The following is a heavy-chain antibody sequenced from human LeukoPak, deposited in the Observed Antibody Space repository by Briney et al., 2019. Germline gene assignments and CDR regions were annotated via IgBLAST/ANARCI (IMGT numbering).Heavy chain of an antibody. J-gene: IGHJ4*02. V-gene: IGHV3-53*01. CDR1: GFTVSSIY. D-gene: IGHD6-13*01. CDR3: ARGAAGGDFDY. CDR2: IYSGGST. Sequence: GGSLRLSCAASGFTVSSIYMSWVRQAPGKGLEWVSVIYSGGSTYYADSVKGRFTVSRDNAKNSLYLQMSSLRVEDTAVYYCARGAAGGDFDYWGQGTLVTVSS.